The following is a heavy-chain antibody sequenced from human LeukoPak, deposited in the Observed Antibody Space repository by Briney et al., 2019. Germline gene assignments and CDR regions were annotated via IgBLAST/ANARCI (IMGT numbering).Heavy chain of an antibody. CDR1: GFTFSSYG. CDR2: IWYDGSNK. J-gene: IGHJ4*02. Sequence: GGSLRLSCAASGFTFSSYGMHWVRQAPGKGLEWVAGIWYDGSNKYYADSVKGRFTISRDNSKNTLYLQMNRLRAEDTAVYYCARGPSSTNPYYFDYWGQGTLVTVSS. D-gene: IGHD1-1*01. V-gene: IGHV3-33*01. CDR3: ARGPSSTNPYYFDY.